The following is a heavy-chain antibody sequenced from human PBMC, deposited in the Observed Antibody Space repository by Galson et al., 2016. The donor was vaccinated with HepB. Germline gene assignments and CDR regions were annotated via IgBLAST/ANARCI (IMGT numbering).Heavy chain of an antibody. D-gene: IGHD4-23*01. CDR3: VRDHSVVPTTAYNWFDP. CDR2: INSDGTIS. J-gene: IGHJ5*02. V-gene: IGHV3-74*01. CDR1: GFALSSHW. Sequence: SLRLSCAASGFALSSHWMHWVRQDLGKGLVWVSRINSDGTISNYADSVKGRFTISRDNAKNTLYLQMNSLRAEDTAVYFCVRDHSVVPTTAYNWFDPWGRGTLATVSS.